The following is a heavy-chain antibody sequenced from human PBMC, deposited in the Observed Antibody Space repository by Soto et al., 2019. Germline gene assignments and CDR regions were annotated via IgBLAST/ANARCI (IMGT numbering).Heavy chain of an antibody. CDR1: GFTVSSNY. CDR3: ARDTHQGHYYDSSVGGMDV. D-gene: IGHD3-22*01. Sequence: GGSLRLSCAASGFTVSSNYMSWVRQAPGKGLEWVSVIYSGGSTYYADSVKGRFTISRDNSKNTLYLQMNSLRAEDTAVYYCARDTHQGHYYDSSVGGMDVWGQGTTVTVSS. V-gene: IGHV3-53*01. CDR2: IYSGGST. J-gene: IGHJ6*02.